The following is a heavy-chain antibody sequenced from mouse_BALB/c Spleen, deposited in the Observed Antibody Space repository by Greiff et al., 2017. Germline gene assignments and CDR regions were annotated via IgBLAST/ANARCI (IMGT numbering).Heavy chain of an antibody. D-gene: IGHD2-3*01. CDR2: IYYSGTI. CDR3: AREIDGYYVGRYFDV. Sequence: VQLQQSGPGLVKPSQTVSLTCTVTGISITTGNYRWSWIRQFPGNKLEWIGYIYYSGTITYNPSLTSRTTITRDTSKNQFFLEMNSLTAEDTATYYCAREIDGYYVGRYFDVWGAGTTVTVSS. V-gene: IGHV3-5*02. CDR1: GISITTGNYR. J-gene: IGHJ1*01.